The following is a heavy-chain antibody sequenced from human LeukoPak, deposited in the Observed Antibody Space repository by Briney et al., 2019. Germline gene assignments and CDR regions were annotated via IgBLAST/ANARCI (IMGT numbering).Heavy chain of an antibody. V-gene: IGHV1-46*01. D-gene: IGHD2-8*02. J-gene: IGHJ4*02. CDR1: GYTFTTYY. CDR3: ARGPWSYFDY. CDR2: IDPSGGST. Sequence: ASVKVSFKASGYTFTTYYMHCVRQAPGQGLEWMAIIDPSGGSTGYAQKFQGRVTVTRDTSTSTVYMELSSLRSDDTAVYYCARGPWSYFDYWGQGTLVTVSS.